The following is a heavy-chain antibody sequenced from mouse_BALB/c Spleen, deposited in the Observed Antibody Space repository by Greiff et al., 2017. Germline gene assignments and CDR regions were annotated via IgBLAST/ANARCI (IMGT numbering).Heavy chain of an antibody. CDR3: AREGNSYYFDY. D-gene: IGHD2-1*01. J-gene: IGHJ2*01. V-gene: IGHV3-2*02. CDR2: ISYSGST. CDR1: GYSITSDYA. Sequence: EVQLVESGPGLVKPSQSLSLTCTVTGYSITSDYAWYWIRQFPGNQLEWMGYISYSGSTSYNPSLKSRISITRDTSKNQFFLQLNSVTTEDTATYYCAREGNSYYFDYWGQGTTLTVSS.